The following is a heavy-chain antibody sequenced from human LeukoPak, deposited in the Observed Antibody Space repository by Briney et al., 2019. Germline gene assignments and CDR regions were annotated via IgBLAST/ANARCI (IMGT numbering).Heavy chain of an antibody. V-gene: IGHV4-38-2*01. CDR1: GYSISSGYY. D-gene: IGHD2-2*01. CDR3: ARSVASCFDY. J-gene: IGHJ4*02. CDR2: IYHSGST. Sequence: SETLSLTCAVSGYSISSGYYWGWIRQPPGKGLEWIGSIYHSGSTYYNPSLKSRVTISVDTSKNQFSLKLSSVTAADTAVYHCARSVASCFDYWGQGTLVTVSS.